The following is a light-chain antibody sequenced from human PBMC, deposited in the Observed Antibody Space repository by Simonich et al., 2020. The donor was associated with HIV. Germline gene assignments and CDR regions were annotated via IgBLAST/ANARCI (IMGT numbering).Light chain of an antibody. J-gene: IGKJ1*01. Sequence: DIQMTQSPSTLSASVGDRVTITCRASQNIVSWLAWYQQKPGKAPKLLIYRASTLQSGVPSTFSGSGSGTEFTLTISSLQPDDFATYYCQQYNTYPRTFGQGTKVEI. CDR2: RAS. CDR3: QQYNTYPRT. CDR1: QNIVSW. V-gene: IGKV1-5*03.